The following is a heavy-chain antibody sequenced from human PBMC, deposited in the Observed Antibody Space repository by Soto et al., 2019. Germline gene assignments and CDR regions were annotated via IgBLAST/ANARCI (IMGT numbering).Heavy chain of an antibody. Sequence: SGPTLVNPTQTLTLTCTFSGFSLSTNGMCVSWIRQPPGKALEWLALIDWDGDTYYNTSLKTRLTISKDTSKNQVVLTMTNMDPVDSGAYYCARTDRTDFDFWGQGSLVTVSS. CDR3: ARTDRTDFDF. J-gene: IGHJ4*02. CDR1: GFSLSTNGMC. CDR2: IDWDGDT. V-gene: IGHV2-70*01.